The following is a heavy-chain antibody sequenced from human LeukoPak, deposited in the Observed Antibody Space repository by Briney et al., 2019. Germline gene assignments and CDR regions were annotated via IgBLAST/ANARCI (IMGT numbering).Heavy chain of an antibody. CDR3: AKDQQLQPFHY. Sequence: GGSLRLSCAASGFIFSTYGMHWVRQAPGKGLEWVAFIQFDGSDKYYADSVKGRFTISRDNSKNTLYLQMNSLRPEDTSVYYCAKDQQLQPFHYWGQGTLVTVSS. CDR2: IQFDGSDK. V-gene: IGHV3-30*02. D-gene: IGHD2-2*01. CDR1: GFIFSTYG. J-gene: IGHJ4*02.